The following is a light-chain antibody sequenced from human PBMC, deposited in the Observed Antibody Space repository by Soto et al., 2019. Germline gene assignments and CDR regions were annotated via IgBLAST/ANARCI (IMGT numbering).Light chain of an antibody. V-gene: IGKV3D-20*01. CDR2: HGS. CDR1: ETISRNY. CDR3: QQYGSLVPGLT. J-gene: IGKJ4*01. Sequence: IVLTQSPGTLSLSPGERVSLSCRASETISRNYVAWYQQKPGLAPRLSTSHGSRRAAGTPDRFSGSGSGTNFSLTISRLEPEAFAVYYCQQYGSLVPGLTFGGGTKVDIK.